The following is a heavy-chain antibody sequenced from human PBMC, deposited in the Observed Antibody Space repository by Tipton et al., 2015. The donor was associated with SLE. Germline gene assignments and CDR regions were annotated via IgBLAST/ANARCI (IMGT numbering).Heavy chain of an antibody. J-gene: IGHJ3*02. Sequence: LSLTCVVHGGSFSGYYWSWIRQPPGKGLAWVSRIETDGRSTAYADSVKGRFTVSRDNAQDTLFLQMNSLRAEDSGVYYCARAFRLGLDSFDIWGQGTTVTVSA. V-gene: IGHV3-74*01. D-gene: IGHD3/OR15-3a*01. CDR2: IETDGRST. CDR1: GGSFSGYY. CDR3: ARAFRLGLDSFDI.